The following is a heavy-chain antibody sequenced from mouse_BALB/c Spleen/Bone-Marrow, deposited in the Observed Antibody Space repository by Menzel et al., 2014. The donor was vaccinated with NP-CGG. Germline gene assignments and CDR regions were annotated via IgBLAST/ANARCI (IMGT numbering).Heavy chain of an antibody. V-gene: IGHV5-17*02. CDR3: ARDVPLYDVGYFDY. CDR1: GFTFSSFG. CDR2: ISSGSSTI. Sequence: EVKLVESGGGLVQPGGSRKLSCAASGFTFSSFGMHWVRQAPEKGLEWVAYISSGSSTIYYADTVKVRFTISRDDPKNTLFLQMTSLRSEDTAMYYCARDVPLYDVGYFDYWGQGTTLTVSS. J-gene: IGHJ2*01. D-gene: IGHD2-14*01.